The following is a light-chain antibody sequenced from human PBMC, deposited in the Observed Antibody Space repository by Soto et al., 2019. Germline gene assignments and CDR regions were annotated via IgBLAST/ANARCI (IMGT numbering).Light chain of an antibody. CDR3: QSYDSSLTPFV. CDR2: GNS. CDR1: SSNIGAGYD. J-gene: IGLJ1*01. Sequence: QSVLTQPPSVSGAPGQRVTISCTGSSSNIGAGYDVHWYQHLPGTAPKLLIYGNSNRPSGVPDRFSGSKSGTSASLAITGLQAEDEADYYCQSYDSSLTPFVFGPGTKLTVL. V-gene: IGLV1-40*01.